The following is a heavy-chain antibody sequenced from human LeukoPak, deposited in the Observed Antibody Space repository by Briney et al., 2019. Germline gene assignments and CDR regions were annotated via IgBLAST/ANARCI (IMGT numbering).Heavy chain of an antibody. J-gene: IGHJ6*03. CDR3: ARGPTQVVVLGYYYMDV. Sequence: GASVKVSCTASGYTFSSYDINWVRQAPGQGLEWMGWMNPNSGKTGYAQKFQGRVTMTRNTSISTAYMELSSLRSEDTAVYYCARGPTQVVVLGYYYMDVWGKGTTVTVSS. CDR2: MNPNSGKT. D-gene: IGHD2-2*01. V-gene: IGHV1-8*01. CDR1: GYTFSSYD.